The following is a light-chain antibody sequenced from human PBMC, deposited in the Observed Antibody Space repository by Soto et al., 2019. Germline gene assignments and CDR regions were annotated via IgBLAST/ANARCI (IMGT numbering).Light chain of an antibody. CDR3: CSYAGSYTLWV. V-gene: IGLV2-11*01. CDR1: SSDVGGYNY. J-gene: IGLJ3*02. Sequence: QSVLTQPRSVSGSPGQSVTISCTGTSSDVGGYNYVSWYQQHPGKAPKLIIYDVSKRPSGVPDRFSGPKSGNTASLTISGLQAEDEADYYCCSYAGSYTLWVFGGGTKVTVL. CDR2: DVS.